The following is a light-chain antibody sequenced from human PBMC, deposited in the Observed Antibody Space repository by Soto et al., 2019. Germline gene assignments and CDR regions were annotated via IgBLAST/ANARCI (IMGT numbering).Light chain of an antibody. CDR3: SSFTTTSTHVV. CDR2: GVS. CDR1: SSDVGGYNY. J-gene: IGLJ2*01. Sequence: QSALTQPASVSGSPGQSITISCTGTSSDVGGYNYVSWYQQHAGRAPKLMIYGVSNRPSGVSNRFSGSKSGNTASLTISGLQAEDEADYYCSSFTTTSTHVVFGGGTKLTVL. V-gene: IGLV2-14*01.